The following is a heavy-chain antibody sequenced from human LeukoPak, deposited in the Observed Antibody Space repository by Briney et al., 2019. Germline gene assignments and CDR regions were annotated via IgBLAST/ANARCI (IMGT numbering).Heavy chain of an antibody. V-gene: IGHV4-61*08. D-gene: IGHD2-2*01. CDR3: ARLRGYCSSTSCYLNWFDP. J-gene: IGHJ5*02. CDR2: IYYSGST. Sequence: SETLSLTCTVSGGSISSGGYYWSWIRQHPGKGLEWIGYIYYSGSTNYNPSLKSRVTISVDTSKNQFSLKLSSVTAADTAVYYCARLRGYCSSTSCYLNWFDPWGQGTLVTVSS. CDR1: GGSISSGGYY.